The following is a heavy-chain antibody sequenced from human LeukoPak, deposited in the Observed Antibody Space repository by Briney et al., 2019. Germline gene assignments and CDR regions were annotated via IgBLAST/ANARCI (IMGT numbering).Heavy chain of an antibody. Sequence: SLKISXXDSXFTXTNYWIGWVRQLPGKGLEWMGIIHSTDSHAKYSPSFQGQVTISVDKSISTAYLQWRGLKASDTAMYYCAGARHGDFRWDYWGQGTLVTVSS. J-gene: IGHJ4*02. CDR2: IHSTDSHA. D-gene: IGHD4-17*01. CDR3: AGARHGDFRWDY. V-gene: IGHV5-51*01. CDR1: XFTXTNYW.